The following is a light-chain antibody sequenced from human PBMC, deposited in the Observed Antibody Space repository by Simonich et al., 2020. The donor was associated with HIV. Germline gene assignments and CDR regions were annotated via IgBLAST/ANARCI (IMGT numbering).Light chain of an antibody. CDR3: MQALQTPFT. CDR1: QSLLEINGYNY. CDR2: LGA. Sequence: DIVMSQSPLSLPVTPGEPASISCRSSQSLLEINGYNYLDWYLQKPGQSPQLLIDLGANRASGVPDRFSGSGSGTDFTLKISRVEAEDVGIYYCMQALQTPFTFGPGTKVDIK. J-gene: IGKJ3*01. V-gene: IGKV2-28*01.